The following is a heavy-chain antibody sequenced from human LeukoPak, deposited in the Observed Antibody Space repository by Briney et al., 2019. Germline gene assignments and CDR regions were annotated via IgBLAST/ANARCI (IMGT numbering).Heavy chain of an antibody. Sequence: GGSLRLSXAASGFTFGSYGMHWVRQAPGKGLEWVAFIRYDGSNKYYADSVKGRFTISRDNSKNTLYLQMNSLRAEDTAVYYCARLLGSVSFSDVWGQGILVTVSS. D-gene: IGHD2-21*02. CDR2: IRYDGSNK. J-gene: IGHJ4*02. CDR1: GFTFGSYG. V-gene: IGHV3-30*02. CDR3: ARLLGSVSFSDV.